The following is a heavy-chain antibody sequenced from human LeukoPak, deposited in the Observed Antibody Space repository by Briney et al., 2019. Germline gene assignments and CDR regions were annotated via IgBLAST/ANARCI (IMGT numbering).Heavy chain of an antibody. Sequence: SETLSLTCSVSGDSISSRKWRTWVRQTPEKGLEWIGEIFHTGSTNYNPSVESRVTISIDKSKNQFSLMLKSVTAADTALYYCARGMWFDTLFSTFDVWGQGTMVSVSS. CDR1: GDSISSRKW. V-gene: IGHV4-4*02. J-gene: IGHJ3*01. D-gene: IGHD3-10*01. CDR2: IFHTGST. CDR3: ARGMWFDTLFSTFDV.